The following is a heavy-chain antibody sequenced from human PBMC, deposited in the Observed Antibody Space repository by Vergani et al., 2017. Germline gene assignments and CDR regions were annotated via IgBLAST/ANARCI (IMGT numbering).Heavy chain of an antibody. J-gene: IGHJ6*02. Sequence: EVQLVESGGGLVQPGGSLRLSCAASGFTVSSNYMSWVRQAPGKGLEWVSVIYSGGSTYYADSVKGRFTISRDNSKTTLYLQMNSLRAEDTAVYYCARDNVDTALDDGMDVWGQGTTVTVSS. CDR1: GFTVSSNY. CDR3: ARDNVDTALDDGMDV. V-gene: IGHV3-66*02. CDR2: IYSGGST. D-gene: IGHD5-18*01.